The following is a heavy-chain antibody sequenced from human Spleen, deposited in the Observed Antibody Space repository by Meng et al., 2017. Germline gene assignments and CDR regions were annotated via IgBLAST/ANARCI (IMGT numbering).Heavy chain of an antibody. D-gene: IGHD2-15*01. J-gene: IGHJ4*02. CDR2: VYWDDDK. Sequence: QITLKGCGPTPVKPTQTLTLTCTFSGFSLNSNGVNVAWIRQAPGKALEWLALVYWDDDKRYSPSLQTRLTITKDTSKNQVVLTMTNMDPVDTATYYCARRCHDGGSCFEYWGQGTLVTVSS. CDR3: ARRCHDGGSCFEY. V-gene: IGHV2-5*02. CDR1: GFSLNSNGVN.